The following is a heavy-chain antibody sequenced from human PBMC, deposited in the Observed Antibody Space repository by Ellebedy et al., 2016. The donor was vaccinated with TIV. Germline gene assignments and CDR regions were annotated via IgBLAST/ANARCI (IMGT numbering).Heavy chain of an antibody. CDR2: IKQDGSEK. CDR3: ARDLYYGIDF. CDR1: GFTFSSYW. J-gene: IGHJ6*02. V-gene: IGHV3-7*01. D-gene: IGHD2-8*01. Sequence: GESLKISCAASGFTFSSYWMSWVRQAPGKGLEWVANIKQDGSEKYYVDSVKGRFTISRDNAKNTLYLQMNSLRADDTAVYYCARDLYYGIDFWGQGTTVTVSS.